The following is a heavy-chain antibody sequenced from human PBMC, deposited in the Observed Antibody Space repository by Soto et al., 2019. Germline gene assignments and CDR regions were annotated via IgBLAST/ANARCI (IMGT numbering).Heavy chain of an antibody. D-gene: IGHD6-19*01. J-gene: IGHJ4*02. Sequence: SETLSLTCTVSGGSISSSSYYWGWIRQPPGKGLEWIGSIYYSGSTYYNPSLKSRVTISVDTSKNQFSLKLSSVTAADTAVYYCARLPGWYEPAFDYWGQGTLVTVSS. CDR2: IYYSGST. CDR3: ARLPGWYEPAFDY. CDR1: GGSISSSSYY. V-gene: IGHV4-39*01.